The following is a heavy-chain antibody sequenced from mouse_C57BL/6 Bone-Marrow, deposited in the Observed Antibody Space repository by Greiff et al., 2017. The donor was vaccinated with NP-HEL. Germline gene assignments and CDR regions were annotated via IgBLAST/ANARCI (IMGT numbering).Heavy chain of an antibody. V-gene: IGHV1-53*01. CDR1: GYTFTSYW. Sequence: QVQLQQPGTELVKPGASVKLSCKASGYTFTSYWMHWVKQRPGQGLEWIGNINPSNGGTNYIEKFKSKATLTVDKSSSTAYMQLSSLTSEDSAVYDCARSEVITTVGPFDYWGQGTTLTVSS. J-gene: IGHJ2*01. CDR3: ARSEVITTVGPFDY. D-gene: IGHD1-1*01. CDR2: INPSNGGT.